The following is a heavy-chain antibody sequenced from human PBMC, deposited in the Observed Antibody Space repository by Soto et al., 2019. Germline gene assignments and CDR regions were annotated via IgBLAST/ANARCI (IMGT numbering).Heavy chain of an antibody. CDR2: IYYTGST. V-gene: IGHV4-30-4*01. CDR3: ARGRGSSWYFDY. D-gene: IGHD6-13*01. CDR1: GGSISTGDYF. J-gene: IGHJ4*02. Sequence: SETLSLTCTVSGGSISTGDYFWSWIRQPPGKGLEWIGYIYYTGSTFYNPSLRSRVTISGDTSKNEFSLRLSSVTAADTAVYYCARGRGSSWYFDYWGQGTLVTVSS.